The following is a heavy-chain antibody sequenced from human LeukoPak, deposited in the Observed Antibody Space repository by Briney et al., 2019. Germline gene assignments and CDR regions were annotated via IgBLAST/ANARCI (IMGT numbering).Heavy chain of an antibody. CDR3: AREVGDILTGYYYNWFDP. Sequence: PGGSLRLSCAASGFTFSSYSMNRVRQAPGKGLEWVSSISSSSSYIYYADSVKGRFTISRDNAKNSLYLQMNSLRAEDTAVYYCAREVGDILTGYYYNWFDPWGQGTLVTVSS. CDR1: GFTFSSYS. J-gene: IGHJ5*02. D-gene: IGHD3-9*01. CDR2: ISSSSSYI. V-gene: IGHV3-21*01.